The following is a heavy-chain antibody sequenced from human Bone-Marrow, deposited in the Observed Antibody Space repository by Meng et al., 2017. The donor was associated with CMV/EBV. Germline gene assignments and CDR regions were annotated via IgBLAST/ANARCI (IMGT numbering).Heavy chain of an antibody. Sequence: SVKVSCKASGGTFSSYAISWVRQAPGQGLEWMGGIIPIFGTANYAQTFQGRVTITTDESTSTAYMELSSLRSEDTAVYYCARVRGWGGLYCCSTSCPNWFDPWGQGTLVTVSS. J-gene: IGHJ5*02. V-gene: IGHV1-69*05. CDR2: IIPIFGTA. CDR1: GGTFSSYA. D-gene: IGHD2-2*01. CDR3: ARVRGWGGLYCCSTSCPNWFDP.